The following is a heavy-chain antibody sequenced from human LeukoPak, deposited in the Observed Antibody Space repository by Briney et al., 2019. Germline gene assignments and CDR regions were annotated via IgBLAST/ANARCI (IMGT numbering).Heavy chain of an antibody. V-gene: IGHV4-59*12. J-gene: IGHJ6*02. CDR2: MYYSGST. Sequence: SETLSLTCTVSGGSISSYYWSWIRQPPGKGLEWIGYMYYSGSTYYNPSLKSRVTISADKSKNQVSLKLTSVTAADTAVYYCARLPVIVGAALEYYYYCMDVWGQGTTVTVSS. CDR1: GGSISSYY. CDR3: ARLPVIVGAALEYYYYCMDV. D-gene: IGHD1-26*01.